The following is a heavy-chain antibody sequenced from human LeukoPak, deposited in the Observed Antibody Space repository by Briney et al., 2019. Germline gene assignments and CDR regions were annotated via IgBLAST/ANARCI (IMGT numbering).Heavy chain of an antibody. CDR2: ISYDGSNK. J-gene: IGHJ5*02. CDR3: AKYDNWFDP. CDR1: GFTFSSYG. V-gene: IGHV3-30*18. Sequence: GGSLRLSCAASGFTFSSYGMHWVRQALGKGLEWVAVISYDGSNKYYADSVKGRFTISRDNSKNTLYLQMNSLRAEDTAVYYCAKYDNWFDPWGQGTLVTVSS.